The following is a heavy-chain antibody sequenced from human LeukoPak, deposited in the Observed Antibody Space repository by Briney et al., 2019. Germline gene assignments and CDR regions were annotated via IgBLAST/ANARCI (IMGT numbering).Heavy chain of an antibody. CDR1: GYTFSSYV. CDR3: ARLTGTEGAFDI. V-gene: IGHV1-18*01. J-gene: IGHJ3*02. D-gene: IGHD1/OR15-1a*01. CDR2: ISPYNGNT. Sequence: ASVKVSCKASGYTFSSYVINWVRQAPGQGLEWMGRISPYNGNTNYAQKLQGRVTMTTDTSTSTAYMELRSLRSDDTAVYYCARLTGTEGAFDIWGQGTMVTVSS.